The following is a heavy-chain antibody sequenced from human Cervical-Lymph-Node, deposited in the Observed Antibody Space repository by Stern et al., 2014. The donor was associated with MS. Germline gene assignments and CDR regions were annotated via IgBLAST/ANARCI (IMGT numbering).Heavy chain of an antibody. CDR1: GDTSNTDA. CDR3: ARGATNAAWYKHGLDV. Sequence: VQLVESGAEVEKPGSSVRVSCKASGDTSNTDAVHWVRQAPGQGLEWMGGIIPVWGAPVSKQRFKVRVSIATDYTATTNYMELSSLTSDDAAVYYCARGATNAAWYKHGLDVWGQGTTVTVSS. J-gene: IGHJ6*02. D-gene: IGHD3-3*02. CDR2: IIPVWGAP. V-gene: IGHV1-69*01.